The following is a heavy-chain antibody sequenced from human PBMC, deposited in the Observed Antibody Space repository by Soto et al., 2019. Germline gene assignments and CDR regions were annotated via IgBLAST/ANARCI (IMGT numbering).Heavy chain of an antibody. V-gene: IGHV4-39*01. D-gene: IGHD1-1*01. CDR1: GGSFSSSSFY. Sequence: XETLSLTCTVSGGSFSSSSFYWGWVRQPPGKGLEWIGSISYGGYTYYIPSLKSRVTMSVDTSTNQLSLNLNSVTAADTALYFCARHRRENGTFAQPLDSWGQGTLVTVSS. CDR3: ARHRRENGTFAQPLDS. CDR2: ISYGGYT. J-gene: IGHJ4*02.